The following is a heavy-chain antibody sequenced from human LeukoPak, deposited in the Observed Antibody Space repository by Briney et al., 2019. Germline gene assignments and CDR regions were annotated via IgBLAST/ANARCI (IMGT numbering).Heavy chain of an antibody. Sequence: PSETLSLTCAVYGGSFSGYYWSWIRQPPGKGLEWIGEINHSGSTNCNPSLKSRVTISVDTSKNQFSLKLSSVTAADTAVYYCARSPDYDYVWGSYNYWGQGTLVTVSS. CDR2: INHSGST. D-gene: IGHD3-16*01. J-gene: IGHJ4*02. V-gene: IGHV4-34*01. CDR3: ARSPDYDYVWGSYNY. CDR1: GGSFSGYY.